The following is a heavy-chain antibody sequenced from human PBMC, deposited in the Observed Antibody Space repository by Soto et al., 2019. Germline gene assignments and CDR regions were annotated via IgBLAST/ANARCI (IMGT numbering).Heavy chain of an antibody. J-gene: IGHJ6*02. CDR3: ARFWEDGMDV. D-gene: IGHD1-26*01. V-gene: IGHV4-38-2*01. Sequence: PSETLSLTCAVSGYSISSGYYWGWIRQPPGKGLEWIGSIYHSGSTYYNPPLKSRVTISVDTSKNQFSLKLSSVTAADTAVYYCARFWEDGMDVWGQGTMVTVFS. CDR2: IYHSGST. CDR1: GYSISSGYY.